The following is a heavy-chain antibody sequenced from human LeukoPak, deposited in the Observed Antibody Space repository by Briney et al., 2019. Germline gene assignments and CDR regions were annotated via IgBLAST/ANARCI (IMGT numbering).Heavy chain of an antibody. CDR3: ARGVRYFDWSREYYYYGMDV. J-gene: IGHJ6*02. V-gene: IGHV1-69*04. CDR1: GGTFSSYA. CDR2: IIPILGIA. D-gene: IGHD3-9*01. Sequence: SVKVSCKASGGTFSSYAISWVRQAPGQGLEWMGRIIPILGIANYAQKFQGRVTITADKSTSTAYMELSSLRSEDTAVYYCARGVRYFDWSREYYYYGMDVWGQGTTVTVSS.